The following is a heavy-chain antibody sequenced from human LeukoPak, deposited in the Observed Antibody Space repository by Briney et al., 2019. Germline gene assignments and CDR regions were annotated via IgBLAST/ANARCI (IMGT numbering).Heavy chain of an antibody. CDR2: IYSGGST. CDR1: GFTVSSNY. Sequence: GGSLRLSCAASGFTVSSNYMSWVRQAPGKGLEWVSVIYSGGSTYYADSVKGRFTIARDISKNMLYLQMTSLRADDTAVYYCTRDHSDSSLTGAFDVWGQGTMVTVSS. J-gene: IGHJ3*01. V-gene: IGHV3-53*05. D-gene: IGHD3-22*01. CDR3: TRDHSDSSLTGAFDV.